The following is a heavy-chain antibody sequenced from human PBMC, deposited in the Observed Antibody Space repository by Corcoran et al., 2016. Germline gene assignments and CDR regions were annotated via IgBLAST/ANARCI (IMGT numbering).Heavy chain of an antibody. Sequence: QVQLQQWGAGLLKPSETLSLACAVYGGSFSVYYWTWIRQPPGKGLEWIGEINHSEGTNYNPSLKSRVTISVDTSKNQFSLRLSSVTAADTAVYYCARGGERYTFVQLGYFDYWGQGSLVTVSS. D-gene: IGHD6-13*01. V-gene: IGHV4-34*01. CDR2: INHSEGT. J-gene: IGHJ4*02. CDR1: GGSFSVYY. CDR3: ARGGERYTFVQLGYFDY.